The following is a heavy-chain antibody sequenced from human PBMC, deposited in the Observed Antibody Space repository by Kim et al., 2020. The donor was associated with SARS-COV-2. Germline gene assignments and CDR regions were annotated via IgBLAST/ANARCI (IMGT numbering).Heavy chain of an antibody. D-gene: IGHD3-10*01. Sequence: GGSLRLSCAASGFTSSSYSMNWVRQAPGKGLEWVSSISSSSSYTYYVDSVKGRFTISRDNAKNSLYLQMNSLRAEDTAVYYCARDWTGITMVRGVPRSYGMCVWGEGGTVTVSS. CDR3: ARDWTGITMVRGVPRSYGMCV. CDR2: ISSSSSYT. J-gene: IGHJ6*04. V-gene: IGHV3-21*01. CDR1: GFTSSSYS.